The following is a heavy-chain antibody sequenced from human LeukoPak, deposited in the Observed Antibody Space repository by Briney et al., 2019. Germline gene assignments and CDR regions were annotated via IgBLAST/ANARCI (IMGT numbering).Heavy chain of an antibody. CDR2: IYYSGSS. V-gene: IGHV4-39*07. D-gene: IGHD6-13*01. CDR1: GGSISSSSSY. Sequence: SETLSLTCSVSGGSISSSSSYWGWIRQPPGKGLEWIGSIYYSGSSFDNPALKSRVTISVDTSKNQFSLKLSSVTAADTAVYYCARARNRAAAGTDYWGQGTLVTVSS. CDR3: ARARNRAAAGTDY. J-gene: IGHJ4*02.